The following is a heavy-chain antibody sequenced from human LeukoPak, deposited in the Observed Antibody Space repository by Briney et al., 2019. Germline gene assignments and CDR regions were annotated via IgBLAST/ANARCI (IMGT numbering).Heavy chain of an antibody. Sequence: GLTLRLSYAASGLTFSSYWMSWVRQAPGKGLEWVANIKQDGSEKYYVDSVKGRFTISRDNAKNSLYLQMNSLSAEDTAVYYCARDVPFFYWGQGTLVTVSS. CDR2: IKQDGSEK. V-gene: IGHV3-7*01. D-gene: IGHD3-10*02. CDR1: GLTFSSYW. CDR3: ARDVPFFY. J-gene: IGHJ4*02.